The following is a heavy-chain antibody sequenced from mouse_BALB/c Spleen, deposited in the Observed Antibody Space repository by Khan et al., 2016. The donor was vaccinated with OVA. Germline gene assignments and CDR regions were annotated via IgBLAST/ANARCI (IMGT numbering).Heavy chain of an antibody. CDR1: GYSITSDYA. J-gene: IGHJ3*01. CDR2: ITYSGGT. CDR3: ARWFAY. V-gene: IGHV3-2*02. Sequence: VQLKQSGPGLVKPSQSLSLTCTVTGYSITSDYAWNWIRQFPGNKLEWMGYITYSGGTSSHPSLKSRISFTRDTSKNQFFLRLNSVTTEDSATYYCARWFAYWGQGTLVTVS.